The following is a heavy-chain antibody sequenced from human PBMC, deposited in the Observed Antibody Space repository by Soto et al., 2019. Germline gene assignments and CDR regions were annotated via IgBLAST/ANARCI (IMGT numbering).Heavy chain of an antibody. CDR2: IKQDGSEK. CDR3: AVLDY. D-gene: IGHD3-3*01. J-gene: IGHJ4*02. Sequence: EVQLVESGGGLVQPGGSLRLSCAGFGLTFSSYWMSWVRQAPGKGLEWVATIKQDGSEKYYMDSVKGRFTISRDNAKKSLYLQMNSLRAEDTAVYYCAVLDYWCQGTLVTVSS. V-gene: IGHV3-7*01. CDR1: GLTFSSYW.